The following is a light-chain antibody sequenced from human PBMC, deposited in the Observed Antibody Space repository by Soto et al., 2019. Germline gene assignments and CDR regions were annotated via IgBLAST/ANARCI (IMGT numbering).Light chain of an antibody. CDR1: SGSVSTNHY. J-gene: IGLJ2*01. CDR2: GTS. V-gene: IGLV8-61*01. Sequence: QTVVTQEPSFSVSPGGTVTLTCGLTSGSVSTNHYPTWYQQTPGQTPRTLIYGTSTRSSGVPDRFSGSILGNKAALTITRAQADDESDYYCVLYMGSXSVVFGGGTK. CDR3: VLYMGSXSVV.